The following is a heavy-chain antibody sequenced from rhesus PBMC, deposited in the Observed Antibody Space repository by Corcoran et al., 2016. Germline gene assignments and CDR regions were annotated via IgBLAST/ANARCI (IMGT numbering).Heavy chain of an antibody. Sequence: QVQLQESGPGLVKPSETLSLTCAVSGDSVNNLNWWTWLRQPPGKGLEWIGFTSGSSGITYYNPSLKSRVTLVTDTVKSQVSLKLGSVTAADTAVYYCAGRSGGYCRGGVCYGFDYWGQGVLVTVSS. CDR3: AGRSGGYCRGGVCYGFDY. J-gene: IGHJ4*01. D-gene: IGHD2-8*01. V-gene: IGHV4-65*01. CDR2: TSGSSGIT. CDR1: GDSVNNLNW.